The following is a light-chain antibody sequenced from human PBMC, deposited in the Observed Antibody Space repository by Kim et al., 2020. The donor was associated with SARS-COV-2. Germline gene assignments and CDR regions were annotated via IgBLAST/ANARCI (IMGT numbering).Light chain of an antibody. V-gene: IGLV3-21*03. CDR2: DDS. Sequence: APGKTARISCGGDNIGSKAVHWYQQRPGQAPVLVIYDDSDRPSGIPERFSGSNSGNTATLTISRVEAGDEAEYYCQLWDTSSDHVVFGGGTQLTVL. J-gene: IGLJ3*02. CDR1: NIGSKA. CDR3: QLWDTSSDHVV.